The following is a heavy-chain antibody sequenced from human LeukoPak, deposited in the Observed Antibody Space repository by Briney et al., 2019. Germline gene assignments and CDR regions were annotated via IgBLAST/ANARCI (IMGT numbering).Heavy chain of an antibody. Sequence: PSETLSLTCTVSGGSIGSTYYWDWIRQPPGKGLEWIGSIYYSGTTYYNPSLKSRVTISVDTSKNQFSLKLSSVTAADTAVYYCARRYCSGGSCYSERGAFDIWGQGTMVTVSS. CDR1: GGSIGSTYY. CDR2: IYYSGTT. J-gene: IGHJ3*02. V-gene: IGHV4-39*07. D-gene: IGHD2-15*01. CDR3: ARRYCSGGSCYSERGAFDI.